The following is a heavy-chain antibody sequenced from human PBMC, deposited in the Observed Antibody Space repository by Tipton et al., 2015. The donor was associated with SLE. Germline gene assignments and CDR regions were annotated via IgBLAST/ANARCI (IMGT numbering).Heavy chain of an antibody. CDR2: IREDGSGK. CDR3: ARSNWGWAFDI. D-gene: IGHD7-27*01. V-gene: IGHV3-7*01. CDR1: GFTFSSYG. Sequence: SLRLSCAASGFTFSSYGMHWVRQAPGKGLEWVANIREDGSGKFYVDSLKGRFTISRDNAKNSVYLQMNSLRVEDTAVYYCARSNWGWAFDIWGEGTMVTVSS. J-gene: IGHJ3*02.